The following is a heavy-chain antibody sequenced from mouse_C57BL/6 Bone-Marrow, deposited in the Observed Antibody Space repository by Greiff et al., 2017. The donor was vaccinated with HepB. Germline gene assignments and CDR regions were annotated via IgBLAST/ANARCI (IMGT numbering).Heavy chain of an antibody. Sequence: EVKLMESGGGLVKPGGSLILSCAASGFTFSDYGMHWVRQAPEKGLEWVAYISSGSSTIYYADTVKGRFTISRDNAKNTLFLQMTSLRSEDTAMYYCARVVTTDYAMDYWGQGTSVTVSS. CDR2: ISSGSSTI. CDR3: ARVVTTDYAMDY. D-gene: IGHD2-2*01. J-gene: IGHJ4*01. CDR1: GFTFSDYG. V-gene: IGHV5-17*01.